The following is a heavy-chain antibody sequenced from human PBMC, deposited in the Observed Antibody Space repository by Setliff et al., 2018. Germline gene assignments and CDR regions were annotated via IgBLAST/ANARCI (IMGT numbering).Heavy chain of an antibody. Sequence: ASVKVSCKASGYTFTSYGVHWVRQAPGQRLEWMGWINAANGNTNYAQKFQGRVTMTRNTSISTAYMELSSLRSEDTAVYYCARFLNPRDGYQNSPGFDFWGQGTLVTVSS. D-gene: IGHD5-12*01. CDR2: INAANGNT. V-gene: IGHV1-3*01. J-gene: IGHJ4*02. CDR3: ARFLNPRDGYQNSPGFDF. CDR1: GYTFTSYG.